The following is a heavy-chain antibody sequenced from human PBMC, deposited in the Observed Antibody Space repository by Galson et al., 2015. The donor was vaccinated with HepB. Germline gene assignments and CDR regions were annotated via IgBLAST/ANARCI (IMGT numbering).Heavy chain of an antibody. Sequence: SLRLSCAASGFTFSSYSMNWVRQAPGKGLEWVSSISSSSSYIYYTDSVKGRFTISRDNAKNSLYLQMNSLRAEDTAVYYCARDRYSSSFTFDYWGQGTLVTVSS. D-gene: IGHD6-6*01. CDR2: ISSSSSYI. J-gene: IGHJ4*02. V-gene: IGHV3-21*01. CDR1: GFTFSSYS. CDR3: ARDRYSSSFTFDY.